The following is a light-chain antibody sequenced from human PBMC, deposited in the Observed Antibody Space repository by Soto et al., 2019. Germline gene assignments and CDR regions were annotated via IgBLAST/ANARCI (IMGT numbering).Light chain of an antibody. Sequence: QSALTQPASVSGSPGQSITISCTGTSTDIGTYSRVSWYLQYPGKAPKLMIYDVTKRPSGVPDRFSGSKSGASAFLTISGLQSDDEADYYCAAWDDSLNGPAFGGGTKLTVL. CDR1: STDIGTYSR. CDR2: DVT. V-gene: IGLV2-14*02. J-gene: IGLJ2*01. CDR3: AAWDDSLNGPA.